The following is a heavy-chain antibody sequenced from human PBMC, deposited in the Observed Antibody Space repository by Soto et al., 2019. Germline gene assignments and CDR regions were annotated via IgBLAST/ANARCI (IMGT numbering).Heavy chain of an antibody. D-gene: IGHD3-3*01. CDR3: ASSGWSGCHTNNWFDP. J-gene: IGHJ5*02. Sequence: ASVKVSCKASGYTFTGYYMHWVRQAPGQGLEWMGWINPNSGGTNYAQKFQGRVTMTRDTSISTAYMELSRLRSDDTAVYYCASSGWSGCHTNNWFDPWGQGTLVTVS. V-gene: IGHV1-2*02. CDR1: GYTFTGYY. CDR2: INPNSGGT.